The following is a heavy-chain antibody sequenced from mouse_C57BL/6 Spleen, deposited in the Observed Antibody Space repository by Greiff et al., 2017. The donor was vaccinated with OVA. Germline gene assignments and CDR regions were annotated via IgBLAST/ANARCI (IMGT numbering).Heavy chain of an antibody. D-gene: IGHD2-5*01. V-gene: IGHV1-50*01. CDR1: GYTFTSYW. CDR3: ARKGSKSDY. Sequence: QVQLQQPGAELVKPGASVKLSCKASGYTFTSYWMQWVKQRPGQGLEWIGEIDPSDSYTNYNQKFKGKATLTVDTSSSTAYMQLSSLTSEDSAVYYCARKGSKSDYWGQGTTLTVSS. J-gene: IGHJ2*01. CDR2: IDPSDSYT.